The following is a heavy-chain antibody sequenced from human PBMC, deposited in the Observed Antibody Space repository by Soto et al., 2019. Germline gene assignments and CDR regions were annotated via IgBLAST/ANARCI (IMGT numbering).Heavy chain of an antibody. Sequence: HPGGSLRLSCAASGFTVSSNYMSWVRQAPGKGLEWVSVIYSGGSTYYADSVKGRFTISRDNSKNTLYLQMNSLRAEDTAVYYCARSQVRGVIMGYYYYYGMDVWGQGTTVTVSS. D-gene: IGHD3-10*01. CDR3: ARSQVRGVIMGYYYYYGMDV. CDR2: IYSGGST. V-gene: IGHV3-66*01. CDR1: GFTVSSNY. J-gene: IGHJ6*02.